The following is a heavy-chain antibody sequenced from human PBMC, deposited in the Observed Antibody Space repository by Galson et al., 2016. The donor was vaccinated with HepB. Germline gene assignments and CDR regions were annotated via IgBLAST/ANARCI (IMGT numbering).Heavy chain of an antibody. CDR1: GFSLSMYN. Sequence: SLRLSCAVSGFSLSMYNMDWARQTPEKGLEWILYITRDSSTIYYADSVKGRFTISRDNAKNSLYLEMNSLRDEDTAVYYCVRDLPVDWGQGTLVTVSS. V-gene: IGHV3-48*02. CDR2: ITRDSSTI. CDR3: VRDLPVD. J-gene: IGHJ4*02.